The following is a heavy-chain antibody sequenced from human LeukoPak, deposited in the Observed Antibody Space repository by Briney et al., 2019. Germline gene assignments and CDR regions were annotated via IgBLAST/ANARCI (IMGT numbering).Heavy chain of an antibody. CDR1: ADSLISGGHY. CDR3: ARGGNRFGGFYFDY. V-gene: IGHV4-31*03. D-gene: IGHD3-10*01. Sequence: PSQTLSLTCTVSADSLISGGHYWAWIRHLPGKGLESIGFIHHSGSSRHNPSLKDRVAISVDASRKQFALRLSSVTAADTAIYYCARGGNRFGGFYFDYWGQGIQVIVSS. J-gene: IGHJ4*02. CDR2: IHHSGSS.